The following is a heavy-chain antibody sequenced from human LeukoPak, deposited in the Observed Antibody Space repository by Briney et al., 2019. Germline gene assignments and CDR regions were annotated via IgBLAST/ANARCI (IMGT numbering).Heavy chain of an antibody. J-gene: IGHJ1*01. CDR3: AKDALAATGYFQH. CDR2: IGGSNGIT. CDR1: RFTFNSYA. Sequence: PGGSLRLSCAASRFTFNSYAMSWVRQAPGKGLEWVSVIGGSNGITFYVGSVKGRFTISRDNSKDTLYLQMNSLRAEDTAVYYCAKDALAATGYFQHWGQGTLVTVSS. V-gene: IGHV3-23*01. D-gene: IGHD3-10*01.